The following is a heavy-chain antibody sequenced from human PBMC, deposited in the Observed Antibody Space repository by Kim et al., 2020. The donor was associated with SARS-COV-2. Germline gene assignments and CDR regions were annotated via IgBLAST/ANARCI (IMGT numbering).Heavy chain of an antibody. Sequence: ASVKVSCKASGYTFTSYGISWVRQAPGQGLEWMGWISAYNGNTNYAQKLQGRVTMTTDTSTSTAYMELRSLRSDDTAVYYCARAGDGSGYSTPFDPWGQGTLVTVSS. CDR3: ARAGDGSGYSTPFDP. CDR2: ISAYNGNT. J-gene: IGHJ5*02. V-gene: IGHV1-18*01. CDR1: GYTFTSYG. D-gene: IGHD5-12*01.